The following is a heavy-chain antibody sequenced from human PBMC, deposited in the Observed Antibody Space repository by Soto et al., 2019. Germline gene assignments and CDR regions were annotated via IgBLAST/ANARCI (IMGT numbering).Heavy chain of an antibody. J-gene: IGHJ4*02. V-gene: IGHV3-30*03. CDR3: ARDEGLGAPGAYFDY. Sequence: QVQLVESGGGVVQPGRSLRLSCAASGFTFSTYGMHWVRQAPGKGLEWVAVISYDGSNKYYADSVKGRFTISRDESKNTLDLQMNCVRAEDTAVYYCARDEGLGAPGAYFDYWGQGTLVTVSS. D-gene: IGHD7-27*01. CDR1: GFTFSTYG. CDR2: ISYDGSNK.